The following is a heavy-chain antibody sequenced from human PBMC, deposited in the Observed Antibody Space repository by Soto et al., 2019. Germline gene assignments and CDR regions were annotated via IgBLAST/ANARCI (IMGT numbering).Heavy chain of an antibody. CDR1: GGTFSSYA. J-gene: IGHJ4*02. D-gene: IGHD4-17*01. CDR2: IIPIFGTA. CDR3: ARQYGDLGPDDY. Sequence: QVQLVQSGAEEKKTGSSVKVSCKASGGTFSSYAISWVRQAPGQGLEWMGGIIPIFGTANYAQKIQVRVTITADESTSTAYMELSSLRSEDTAVYYCARQYGDLGPDDYWGQGPLVTVSS. V-gene: IGHV1-69*01.